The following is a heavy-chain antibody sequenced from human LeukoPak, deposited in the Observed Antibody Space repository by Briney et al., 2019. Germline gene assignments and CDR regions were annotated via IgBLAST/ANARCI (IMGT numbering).Heavy chain of an antibody. CDR1: GGSISSSSYC. CDR3: ARHRRVVAHFDY. V-gene: IGHV4-39*01. CDR2: IYYSGST. Sequence: SETLSLTCTVSGGSISSSSYCWGWIRQPPGKGLEWIGSIYYSGSTYYDPSLKSRVTISEDTSKNQFSLKLSSVTAADTAVYYCARHRRVVAHFDYWGQGTLVTVSS. D-gene: IGHD2-15*01. J-gene: IGHJ4*02.